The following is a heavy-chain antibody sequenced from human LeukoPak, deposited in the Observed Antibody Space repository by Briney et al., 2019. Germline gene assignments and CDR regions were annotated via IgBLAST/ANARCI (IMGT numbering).Heavy chain of an antibody. CDR1: GFTFSSYE. CDR2: ISSSGSTI. J-gene: IGHJ6*03. CDR3: ARDPYNGRYGGYYYYYMDV. V-gene: IGHV3-48*03. Sequence: GGSVRLFCAASGFTFSSYEMNWVRQAPGEGRECVSYISSSGSTIYYADSVKGRFTISRDNAKNSLYLQMSSLRAEDTAVYYCARDPYNGRYGGYYYYYMDVWGRGTTVTISS. D-gene: IGHD1-26*01.